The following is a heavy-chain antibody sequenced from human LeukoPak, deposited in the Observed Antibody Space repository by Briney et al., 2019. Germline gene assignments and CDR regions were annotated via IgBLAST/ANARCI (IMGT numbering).Heavy chain of an antibody. D-gene: IGHD2-2*01. Sequence: GGSLRLSCAASGFTFSTYAMSWVRQAPGKGLVWISGISNSGGSTYYADSLKGRFTISRDNSKNTLYLQMNSLRAEDTAVYYCAKEYCSSTSCYRNWFDPWGQGTLVTVSS. CDR3: AKEYCSSTSCYRNWFDP. CDR1: GFTFSTYA. J-gene: IGHJ5*02. CDR2: ISNSGGST. V-gene: IGHV3-23*01.